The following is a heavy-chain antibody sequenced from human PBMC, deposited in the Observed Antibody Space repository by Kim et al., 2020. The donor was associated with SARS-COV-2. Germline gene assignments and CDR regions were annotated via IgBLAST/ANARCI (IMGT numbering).Heavy chain of an antibody. J-gene: IGHJ6*03. CDR3: ARGRGRGFRANYYMDV. V-gene: IGHV1-8*01. Sequence: ASVKVSCKASGYTFTSYDINWVRQATGQGLEWMGWMNPNSGNTGYAQKFQGRVTMTRNTSISTAYMELSSLRSEDTAVYYCARGRGRGFRANYYMDVWGKGTTVTVSS. CDR2: MNPNSGNT. D-gene: IGHD1-26*01. CDR1: GYTFTSYD.